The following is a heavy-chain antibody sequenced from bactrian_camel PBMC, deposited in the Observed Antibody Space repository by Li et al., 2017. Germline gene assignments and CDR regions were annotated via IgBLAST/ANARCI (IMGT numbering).Heavy chain of an antibody. CDR1: GYTYSMFS. J-gene: IGHJ6*01. CDR2: IGPDGATT. V-gene: IGHV3S42*01. CDR3: VRSYTSSWVDGFGY. D-gene: IGHD3*01. Sequence: DVQLVESGGGYVQPGGSLRLSCAASGYTYSMFSVGWFRQAPGKEREGIAAIGPDGATTSYADSVKGRFTFSRDNHKNSVYLQMSSLKPEDTAVYYCVRSYTSSWVDGFGYWGQGTQVTVS.